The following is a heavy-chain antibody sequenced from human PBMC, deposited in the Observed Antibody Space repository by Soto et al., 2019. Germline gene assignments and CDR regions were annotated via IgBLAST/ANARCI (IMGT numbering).Heavy chain of an antibody. J-gene: IGHJ4*02. CDR2: VFYTGFT. Sequence: SETLSLTCAVSGASISGSYYYWAWLLQSPGKGPEWIGSVFYTGFTSYNPSLESRVSVSVDTSKRQFSLKLSAVTAADTAVYYCATSQKGYNWNYFDHWGQGALVTVSS. CDR3: ATSQKGYNWNYFDH. V-gene: IGHV4-39*01. D-gene: IGHD1-20*01. CDR1: GASISGSYYY.